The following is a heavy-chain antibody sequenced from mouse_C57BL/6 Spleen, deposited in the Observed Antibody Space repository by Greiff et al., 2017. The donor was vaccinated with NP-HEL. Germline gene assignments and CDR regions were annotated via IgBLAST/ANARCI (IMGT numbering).Heavy chain of an antibody. D-gene: IGHD1-1*01. CDR2: IHPNSGST. CDR3: ARSYYGSSYVY. Sequence: QVQLKQPGAELVKPGASVKLSCKASGYTFTSYWMHWVKQRPGQGLEWIGMIHPNSGSTNYNEKFKSKATLTVDKSSSTAYMQLSSLTSEDSAVYYCARSYYGSSYVYWGQGTTLTVSS. J-gene: IGHJ2*01. V-gene: IGHV1-64*01. CDR1: GYTFTSYW.